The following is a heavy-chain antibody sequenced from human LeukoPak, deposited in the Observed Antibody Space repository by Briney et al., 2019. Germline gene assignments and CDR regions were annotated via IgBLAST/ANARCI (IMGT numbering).Heavy chain of an antibody. V-gene: IGHV3-23*01. D-gene: IGHD3-10*01. CDR2: VSGSGGST. CDR3: AKDLWDSGSQAYFDY. Sequence: GGSLRLSCAASGITFSSYAMSWVRQAPGKGLEWVSGVSGSGGSTYYADSVKGRFTISRDNSKNTLYLQMNSLRAEDTAVYYCAKDLWDSGSQAYFDYWGQGTLVTVSS. J-gene: IGHJ4*02. CDR1: GITFSSYA.